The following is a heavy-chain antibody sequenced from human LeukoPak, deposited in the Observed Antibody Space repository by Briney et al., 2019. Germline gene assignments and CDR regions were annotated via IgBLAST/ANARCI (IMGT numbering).Heavy chain of an antibody. J-gene: IGHJ6*02. Sequence: SETLSLTCTVSGGSISSSSYYWGWIRQPPGKGLEWIGYIYYSGSTYYNPSLKSRVTISVDTSKNQFSLKLSSVTAADTAVYYCAARSGYYYYYYYYGMDVWGQGTTVTVSS. D-gene: IGHD3-22*01. CDR1: GGSISSSSYY. CDR3: AARSGYYYYYYYYGMDV. V-gene: IGHV4-31*03. CDR2: IYYSGST.